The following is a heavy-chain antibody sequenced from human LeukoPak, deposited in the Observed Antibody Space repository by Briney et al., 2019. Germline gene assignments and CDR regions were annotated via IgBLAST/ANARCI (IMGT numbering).Heavy chain of an antibody. J-gene: IGHJ6*03. D-gene: IGHD6-13*01. CDR3: ARNGGSSWYNFYYYYYMDV. CDR1: GFTFSSYE. CDR2: ISSSGSDI. V-gene: IGHV3-48*03. Sequence: PGGSLRLSCAASGFTFSSYEMHWVRQAPGKGLEWVSYISSSGSDIYYADSVKGRFTISRDNAKNSLYLQMNSLRAEDTAVYYCARNGGSSWYNFYYYYYMDVWGKGTTVTVSS.